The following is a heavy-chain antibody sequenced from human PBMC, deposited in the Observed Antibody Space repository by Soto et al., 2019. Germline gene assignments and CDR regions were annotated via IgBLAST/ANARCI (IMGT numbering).Heavy chain of an antibody. V-gene: IGHV3-23*01. J-gene: IGHJ4*02. CDR3: ANHLEDYSYPSAY. Sequence: GRPLRLSCGASGGTCSRNAMSCVRQAAGKGLEWVSAISGSGGSTYYADTVKHRFNISRDNSKNTLYLQMNSLRAEDTAVYYCANHLEDYSYPSAYWGQGTPVTVSS. CDR1: GGTCSRNA. D-gene: IGHD4-4*01. CDR2: ISGSGGST.